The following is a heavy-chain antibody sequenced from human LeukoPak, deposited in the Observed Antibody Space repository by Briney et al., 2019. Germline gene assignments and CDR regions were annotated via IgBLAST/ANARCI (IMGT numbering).Heavy chain of an antibody. J-gene: IGHJ4*02. D-gene: IGHD1-7*01. V-gene: IGHV3-30-3*01. CDR3: ARGTFGHPPGGY. CDR1: GFTFSSYA. CDR2: ISYDGSNK. Sequence: GRSLRLSCAASGFTFSSYAMPWVRQAPGKGLEWVAVISYDGSNKYYADSVKGRFTISRDNSKNTLYLQMNSLRAEDTAVYYCARGTFGHPPGGYWGQGTLVTVSS.